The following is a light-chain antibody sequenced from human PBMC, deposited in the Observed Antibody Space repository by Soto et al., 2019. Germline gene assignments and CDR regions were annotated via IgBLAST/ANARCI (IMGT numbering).Light chain of an antibody. Sequence: EIVMTQSPATLSVSPGERATLSCRASQRVSSNLAWYQQKPGQAPRLLIYGASTRATGIPARFSGSGSGTEFTLTISSLQSEDFAVYYCQQYNNWRAAYPFGQGTKLEIK. J-gene: IGKJ2*01. CDR2: GAS. V-gene: IGKV3-15*01. CDR1: QRVSSN. CDR3: QQYNNWRAAYP.